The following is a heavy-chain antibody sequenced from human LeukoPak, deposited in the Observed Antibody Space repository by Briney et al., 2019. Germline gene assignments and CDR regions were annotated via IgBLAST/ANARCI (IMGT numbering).Heavy chain of an antibody. CDR3: ARGPLGGESFDI. D-gene: IGHD3-16*01. V-gene: IGHV4-4*07. CDR2: IFHTGST. J-gene: IGHJ3*02. CDR1: GGSLSNHY. Sequence: SETLSLTCTVSGGSLSNHYWNWIRHPAGTGLEYIGRIFHTGSTNYNPSLKSRVTMSVDTSNSQFSLNLTSVTAADTAVYYCARGPLGGESFDIWGQGAMVTVSS.